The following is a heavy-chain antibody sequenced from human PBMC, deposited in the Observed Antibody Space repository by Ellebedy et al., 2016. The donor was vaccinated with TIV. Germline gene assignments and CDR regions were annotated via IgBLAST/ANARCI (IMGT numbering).Heavy chain of an antibody. CDR2: ISAYNGNT. D-gene: IGHD3-3*01. CDR1: GYTFTSYG. V-gene: IGHV1-18*01. Sequence: ASVKVSCXASGYTFTSYGISWVRQAPGQGLEWMGRISAYNGNTNYAQKLQGRVTMTTDTSTSTAYMELRSLRSDDTAVYYCARDFGEKAYYYGMDVWGQGTTVTVSS. J-gene: IGHJ6*02. CDR3: ARDFGEKAYYYGMDV.